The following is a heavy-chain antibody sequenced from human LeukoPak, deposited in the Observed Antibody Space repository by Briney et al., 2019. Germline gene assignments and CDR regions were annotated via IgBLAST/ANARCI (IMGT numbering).Heavy chain of an antibody. D-gene: IGHD6-19*01. CDR1: GGSISSYY. CDR2: IYSTGST. V-gene: IGHV4-59*01. Sequence: SETLSLTCSVSGGSISSYYWSWIRQPPGKGLEWIGYIYSTGSTNYNPSLKSRVTISVDTSKSQFSLKLTSVTAADTAVYYCARGGIEFVAVTAVNWFDPWGQGTLVTVSS. J-gene: IGHJ5*02. CDR3: ARGGIEFVAVTAVNWFDP.